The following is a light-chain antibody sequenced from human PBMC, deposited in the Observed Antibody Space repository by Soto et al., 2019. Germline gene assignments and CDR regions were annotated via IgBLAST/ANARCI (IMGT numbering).Light chain of an antibody. V-gene: IGLV1-44*01. CDR2: SVD. Sequence: QLVLTQPPSASGTPGQRVTISCSGSSSNIGSNAVHWYQQLPGTAPKLLMYSVDQRPSGVPDRFSGSKSGTSASLAISGLQSEDEADYYCAAWDDFLNGVVFGGGTKLTVL. CDR3: AAWDDFLNGVV. CDR1: SSNIGSNA. J-gene: IGLJ2*01.